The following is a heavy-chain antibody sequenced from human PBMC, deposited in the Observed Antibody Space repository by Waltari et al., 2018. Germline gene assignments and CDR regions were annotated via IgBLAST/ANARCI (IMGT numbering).Heavy chain of an antibody. CDR3: ARWYCTSGSCNHLDF. D-gene: IGHD2-8*01. CDR1: GGSISSYY. CDR2: IFYNGNT. J-gene: IGHJ4*02. V-gene: IGHV4-59*01. Sequence: QVQLQESGPGLVKPSETLSLTCTVSGGSISSYYWGWIRQPPGKGLEYIGHIFYNGNTDYNPSLRSRITLSVDLSKNQFSLKVNSGTAADTAVYYCARWYCTSGSCNHLDFWGQGALVTVSS.